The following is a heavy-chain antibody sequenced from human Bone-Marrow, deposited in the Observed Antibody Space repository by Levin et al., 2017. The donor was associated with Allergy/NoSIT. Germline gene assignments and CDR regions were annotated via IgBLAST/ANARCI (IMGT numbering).Heavy chain of an antibody. V-gene: IGHV3-48*01. D-gene: IGHD6-13*01. CDR3: AREGSWSSTWLGNYYFCW. CDR2: IGADNTTI. J-gene: IGHJ4*01. Sequence: GGSLRLSCDASGFTFSSYGIIWVRQAPGKGLEWVSYIGADNTTIYYADSVKGRFTISRDNVKKSLFLQMNSLRGEDTAVYYCAREGSWSSTWLGNYYFCWWGQGTL. CDR1: GFTFSSYG.